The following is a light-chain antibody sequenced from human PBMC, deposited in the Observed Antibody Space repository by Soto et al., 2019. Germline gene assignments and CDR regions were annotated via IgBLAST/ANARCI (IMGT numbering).Light chain of an antibody. CDR3: QTWGTGSAIVV. V-gene: IGLV4-69*01. J-gene: IGLJ7*01. CDR1: SGHSNYA. Sequence: QLVLTQSPSASASLGASVKLTCTLSSGHSNYAIAWPQQQPEKGPRYLMKVNSGGSQIKGDGIPDRSSGSSSGAERYLFISRLQSEDEADYYCQTWGTGSAIVVFGGGTQLTVL. CDR2: VNSGGSQ.